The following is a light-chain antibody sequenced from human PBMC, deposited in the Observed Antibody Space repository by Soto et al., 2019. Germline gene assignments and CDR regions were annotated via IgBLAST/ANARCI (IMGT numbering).Light chain of an antibody. CDR2: GAS. CDR1: QSISTN. V-gene: IGKV3-15*01. CDR3: QQYSTWPPKYT. J-gene: IGKJ2*01. Sequence: EIVMTQSPATLSVSPGERATLSCRASQSISTNLAWYQQRPGQAPRLLIYGASTSATDIPDRFSGSGSGREFTLIVTSLQSEDCAVYYCQQYSTWPPKYTFGQGTKLEIK.